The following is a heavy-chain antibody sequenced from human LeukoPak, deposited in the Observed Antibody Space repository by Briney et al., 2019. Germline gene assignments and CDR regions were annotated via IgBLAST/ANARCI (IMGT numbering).Heavy chain of an antibody. D-gene: IGHD1-1*01. CDR3: VRAKHYWNDVEWFDP. V-gene: IGHV4-31*03. J-gene: IGHJ5*02. CDR2: ITHSGST. Sequence: PSETLSLTCTVSGGSISGGPYYWNWLRQHPRKGLEWIGYITHSGSTHYNPSLESRIIISVDTSKNQFSLKLTSVTAADTAVFSCVRAKHYWNDVEWFDPWGQGSLVTVSS. CDR1: GGSISGGPYY.